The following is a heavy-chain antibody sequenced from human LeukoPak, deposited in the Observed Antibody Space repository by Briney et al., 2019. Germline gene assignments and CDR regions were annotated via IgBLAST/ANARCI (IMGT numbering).Heavy chain of an antibody. CDR3: TGRMAAARLGGTGDY. CDR2: IRSKANSYAT. D-gene: IGHD6-13*01. V-gene: IGHV3-73*01. J-gene: IGHJ4*02. Sequence: WIRQPPGKGLEWVGRIRSKANSYATTYAASVKGRFTISRDDSKNTAYLQMNSLKTEDTAVYYCTGRMAAARLGGTGDYWGQGTLVTVSS.